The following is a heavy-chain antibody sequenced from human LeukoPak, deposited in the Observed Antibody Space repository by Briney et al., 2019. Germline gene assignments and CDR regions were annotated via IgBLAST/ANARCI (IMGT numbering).Heavy chain of an antibody. CDR1: GGSISSGSYY. CDR3: ARDGNNWKPHAFDI. D-gene: IGHD1-1*01. V-gene: IGHV4-61*02. Sequence: SETLSLTCTVSGGSISSGSYYWSWIRQPAGKGLEWIGRIYTSGSTNYNPSLKSRVTISVDTSKNQFSLKLSSVTAADTAVYYCARDGNNWKPHAFDIWGQGTMVTVSS. CDR2: IYTSGST. J-gene: IGHJ3*02.